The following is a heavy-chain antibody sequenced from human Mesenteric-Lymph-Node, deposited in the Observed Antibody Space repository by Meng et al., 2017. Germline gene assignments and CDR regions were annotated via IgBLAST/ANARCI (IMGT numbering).Heavy chain of an antibody. CDR3: VTGHNNFDS. D-gene: IGHD1-1*01. CDR2: ISGSGGST. CDR1: GLPFSSYA. Sequence: GESLKISFAASGLPFSSYAMSWVRQAPGKGLEWVSAISGSGGSTYYADSVKGRFTISRDNSQNTLYLQMNSLRPEDTAIFYCVTGHNNFDSWGQGMLVTVSS. V-gene: IGHV3-23*01. J-gene: IGHJ4*02.